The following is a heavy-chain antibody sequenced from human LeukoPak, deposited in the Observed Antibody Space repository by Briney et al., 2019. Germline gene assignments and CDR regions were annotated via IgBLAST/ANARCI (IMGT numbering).Heavy chain of an antibody. CDR2: IGVRGSTT. CDR3: ARVGCSSTSCYASNWFDP. J-gene: IGHJ5*02. V-gene: IGHV3-23*01. Sequence: GGSLRLSCVASGFTFSSFAMSWVRQAPGKGLEWVSAIGVRGSTTLYADSVKGRFSISRDNAKNSLYLQMNSLRAEDTAVYYCARVGCSSTSCYASNWFDPWGQGTLVTVSS. CDR1: GFTFSSFA. D-gene: IGHD2-2*01.